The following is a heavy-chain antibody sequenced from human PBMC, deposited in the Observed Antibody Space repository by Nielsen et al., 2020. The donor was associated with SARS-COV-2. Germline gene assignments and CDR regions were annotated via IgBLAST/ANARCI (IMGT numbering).Heavy chain of an antibody. CDR2: IIPIFGTA. CDR1: GYTFTSYA. D-gene: IGHD1-14*01. CDR3: VSEGP. V-gene: IGHV1-69*13. Sequence: SVKVSCKASGYTFTSYAMNWVRQAPGQGLEWMGGIIPIFGTANYAQKFQGRVTITADESTSTAYMELSSLRSEDTAVYYCVSEGPWGQGTLVTVSS. J-gene: IGHJ5*02.